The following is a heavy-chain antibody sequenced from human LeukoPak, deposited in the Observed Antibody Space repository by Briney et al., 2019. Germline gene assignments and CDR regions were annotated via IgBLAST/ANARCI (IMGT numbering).Heavy chain of an antibody. J-gene: IGHJ4*02. CDR3: ARGRWAYYYDSSGYKY. CDR2: MNPNSGNT. D-gene: IGHD3-22*01. V-gene: IGHV1-8*01. Sequence: VSVKVSCKASGYTFTSYDINWVRQATGQGLEWMGWMNPNSGNTGYAQKFQGRVTMTRNTSISTAYMELSSLRSEDTAVYYCARGRWAYYYDSSGYKYWGQGTLVTVSS. CDR1: GYTFTSYD.